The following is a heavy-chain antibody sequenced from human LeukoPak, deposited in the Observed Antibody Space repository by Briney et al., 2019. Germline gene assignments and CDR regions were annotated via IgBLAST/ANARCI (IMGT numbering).Heavy chain of an antibody. CDR2: INSDGSIT. D-gene: IGHD5-18*01. CDR3: ARDAVDTANAV. V-gene: IGHV3-74*01. J-gene: IGHJ6*02. CDR1: GFTFTTYW. Sequence: PGGSLRLSCAASGFTFTTYWMHWVRQAPGKGLVWVSHINSDGSITSYADSVKGRFTISRDNAKNTLYLQMNSLRAEDTAVYYCARDAVDTANAVWGQWTTVTVSS.